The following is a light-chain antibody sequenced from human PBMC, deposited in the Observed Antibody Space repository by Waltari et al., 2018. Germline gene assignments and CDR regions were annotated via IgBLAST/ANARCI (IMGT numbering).Light chain of an antibody. CDR2: ENS. Sequence: QSVLTQPPSVSAAPGQKVTISCSGSSSNIGNNHVFWYQHLPGAAPKLVIYENSLRPSWIPHRFSGSKSGTSATLDITGLQTGDETAYYCGTWDNSLSGKVFGGGTKLTVL. V-gene: IGLV1-51*01. CDR1: SSNIGNNH. CDR3: GTWDNSLSGKV. J-gene: IGLJ2*01.